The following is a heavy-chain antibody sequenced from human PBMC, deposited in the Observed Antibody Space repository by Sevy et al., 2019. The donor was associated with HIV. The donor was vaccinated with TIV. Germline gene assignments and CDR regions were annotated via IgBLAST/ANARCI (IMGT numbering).Heavy chain of an antibody. CDR2: LKSDVYGGTV. J-gene: IGHJ4*02. CDR1: GFTFGDYC. D-gene: IGHD2-21*01. V-gene: IGHV3-49*04. CDR3: TRWKAAQSILDY. Sequence: GGFLRLSCTASGFTFGDYCMSWVRQAPGKGLEWVAFLKSDVYGGTVDHAWSVRGRFVISRDDSKTSAYLQMNDLKTEDSAVYYCTRWKAAQSILDYWGQGALVTVSS.